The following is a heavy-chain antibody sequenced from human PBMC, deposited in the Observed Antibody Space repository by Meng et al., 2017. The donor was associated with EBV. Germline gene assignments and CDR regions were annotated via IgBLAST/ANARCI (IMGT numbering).Heavy chain of an antibody. CDR1: GFTFSGYG. CDR2: LPSDGGNT. Sequence: QGQLWESGGGVVQPGRSLSSSCAASGFTFSGYGMFWVRQAPGKGPEWVAILPSDGGNTYYSDSVKGRFTISRDNSKKTLYLQMNSLRAEDTAVYYCARDLSGRFDPWGQGTLVTVSS. J-gene: IGHJ5*02. CDR3: ARDLSGRFDP. D-gene: IGHD1-26*01. V-gene: IGHV3-30*03.